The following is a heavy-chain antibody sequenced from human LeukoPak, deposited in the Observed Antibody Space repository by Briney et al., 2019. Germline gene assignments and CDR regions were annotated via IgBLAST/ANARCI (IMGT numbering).Heavy chain of an antibody. CDR2: INTNSGGT. V-gene: IGHV1-2*02. Sequence: ASVKVSCKASGYTFTIHHIQWVRQAPGQGLEWMGWINTNSGGTTYSQKFQGRITMTRDPSITTAYMELSSLRSDDTAVYYCARDYSTSSWDNWGQGTLVT. CDR3: ARDYSTSSWDN. D-gene: IGHD6-13*01. J-gene: IGHJ4*02. CDR1: GYTFTIHH.